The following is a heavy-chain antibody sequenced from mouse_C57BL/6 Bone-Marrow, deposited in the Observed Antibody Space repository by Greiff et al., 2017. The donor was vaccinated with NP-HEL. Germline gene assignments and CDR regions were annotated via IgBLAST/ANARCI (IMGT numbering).Heavy chain of an antibody. Sequence: VQLQQPGAELVKPGASVKVSCKASGYTFTSYWMHWVKQRPGQGLEWIGMIHPSDSDTNYNQKFKGKATLTVDKSSSTAYMQLSSLTSDDSAVYYCTVRGGLPCYFDVWGTGTTVTVSS. J-gene: IGHJ1*03. CDR3: TVRGGLPCYFDV. CDR1: GYTFTSYW. D-gene: IGHD2-2*01. V-gene: IGHV1-74*01. CDR2: IHPSDSDT.